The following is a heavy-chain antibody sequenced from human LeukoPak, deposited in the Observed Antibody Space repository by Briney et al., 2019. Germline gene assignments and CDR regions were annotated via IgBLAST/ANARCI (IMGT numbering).Heavy chain of an antibody. CDR1: GFTFSSYA. J-gene: IGHJ3*01. D-gene: IGHD2-8*01. Sequence: GGSLRLFCAASGFTFSSYALHWVRQAPGKGLEWFSNIGGSGESTYYADSVKGRFTISRDNSKNTVFLQMNSLSRDDTAVYYCARRGGSNGWGAFDVWGQGTTITVSS. V-gene: IGHV3-23*01. CDR3: ARRGGSNGWGAFDV. CDR2: IGGSGEST.